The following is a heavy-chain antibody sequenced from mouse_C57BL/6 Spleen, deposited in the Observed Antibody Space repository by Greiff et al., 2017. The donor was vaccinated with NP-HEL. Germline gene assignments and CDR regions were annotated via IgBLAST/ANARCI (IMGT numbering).Heavy chain of an antibody. D-gene: IGHD2-4*01. CDR3: ARRGYDYDGFDY. J-gene: IGHJ2*01. V-gene: IGHV8-12*01. CDR1: GFSLSTSGMG. CDR2: IYWDDDK. Sequence: QVQLKESGPGILQSSQTLSLTCSFSGFSLSTSGMGVSWIRQPSGKGLEWLAHIYWDDDKRYNPSLKSRLTISNDTYRNQVFLKITSMDTADTATYSCARRGYDYDGFDYWGQGTTLTVSS.